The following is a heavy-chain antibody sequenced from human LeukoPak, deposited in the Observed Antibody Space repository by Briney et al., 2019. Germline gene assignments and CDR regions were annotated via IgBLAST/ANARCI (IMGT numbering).Heavy chain of an antibody. CDR3: ARSLEYSSSAGDY. D-gene: IGHD6-6*01. J-gene: IGHJ4*02. CDR1: GYTFTGYY. Sequence: ASVKVSCKASGYTFTGYYMHWVRQAPGQGLEWMGSINPNSGGTNYAQKFQGRVTMTRDTSISTAYMELSRLRSDDTAVYYCARSLEYSSSAGDYWGQGTLVTVSS. CDR2: INPNSGGT. V-gene: IGHV1-2*02.